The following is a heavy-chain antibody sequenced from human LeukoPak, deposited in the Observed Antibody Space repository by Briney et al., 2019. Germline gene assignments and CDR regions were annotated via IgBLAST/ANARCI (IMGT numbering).Heavy chain of an antibody. Sequence: GGSLRLSCAASGFTFRSYGLYWVRQAPGKGLEWVGVISYVGGIQNYADSVKGRITISRDESKNTLYLEMIRLRAEDTAVYYCAKAGYSSGWDDGGWGQGIPVTVSS. D-gene: IGHD6-19*01. CDR2: ISYVGGIQ. J-gene: IGHJ4*02. V-gene: IGHV3-30*18. CDR3: AKAGYSSGWDDGG. CDR1: GFTFRSYG.